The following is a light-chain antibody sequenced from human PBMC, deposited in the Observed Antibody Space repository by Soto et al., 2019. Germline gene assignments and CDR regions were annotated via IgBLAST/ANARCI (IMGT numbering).Light chain of an antibody. V-gene: IGKV4-1*01. CDR2: WAS. Sequence: DIVMTQSPDSLAVSLGERATINCKSSQSVLFTSNNKNYLAWYQQKPGQPPKLLIYWASTRDSGVPDRFSGSGSGTDVTLTISSLQAEDVAVYYCQQYYITPWMFGQGTKVEIK. CDR1: QSVLFTSNNKNY. J-gene: IGKJ1*01. CDR3: QQYYITPWM.